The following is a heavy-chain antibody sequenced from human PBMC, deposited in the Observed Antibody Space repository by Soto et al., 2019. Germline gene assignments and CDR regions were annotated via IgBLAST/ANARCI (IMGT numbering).Heavy chain of an antibody. V-gene: IGHV4-59*01. CDR3: AREGSGWNDFEN. CDR2: ISYSGST. Sequence: QVQLQESGPGLVKPSETLSLTCTVSGGSISGYYWSWIRQPPGKGLEWIGFISYSGSTNYNPSLKSRVTISVDTSKNQFSLKLSSVTAADTAVYFCAREGSGWNDFENWGQGTLVTVSS. J-gene: IGHJ4*02. CDR1: GGSISGYY. D-gene: IGHD6-19*01.